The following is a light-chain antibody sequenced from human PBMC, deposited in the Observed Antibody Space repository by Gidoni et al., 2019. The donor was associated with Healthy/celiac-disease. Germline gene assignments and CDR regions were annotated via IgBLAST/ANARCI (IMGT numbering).Light chain of an antibody. V-gene: IGLV1-47*01. CDR1: SSNIGSNY. CDR3: AAWDDSLSGWV. CDR2: RNN. Sequence: QSVLTQPPSASGTPGHRVTIPCPGSSSNIGSNYVYWYQQLPGTAPKRLIYRNNQRPSWVPDRFSCSKSGTSASLAISGLRSEDEADYYCAAWDDSLSGWVFGGGTKLTV. J-gene: IGLJ3*02.